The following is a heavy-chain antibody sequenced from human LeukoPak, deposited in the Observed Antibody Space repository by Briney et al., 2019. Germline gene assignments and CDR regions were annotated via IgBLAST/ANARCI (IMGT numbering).Heavy chain of an antibody. CDR1: GYTFTSYG. Sequence: ASVKVSCKASGYTFTSYGISWVRQAPGQGLEWMGWISAYNGNTNYAQKLQGRVTMTTGTSTSTAYMELRSLRSDDTAVYYCARVSTTLHYYYYMDVWGKGTTVTVSS. D-gene: IGHD1-14*01. J-gene: IGHJ6*03. V-gene: IGHV1-18*01. CDR3: ARVSTTLHYYYYMDV. CDR2: ISAYNGNT.